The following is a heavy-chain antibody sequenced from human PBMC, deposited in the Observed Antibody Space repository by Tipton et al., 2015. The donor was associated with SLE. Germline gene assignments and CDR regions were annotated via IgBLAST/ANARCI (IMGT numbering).Heavy chain of an antibody. CDR2: LSDIGRT. Sequence: TLSLTCSVSGGSFSSYYWSWVRRPPGKGLEWIGYLSDIGRTNYKSSLRSRVTISVDTSRNQLSLKVTSVTAADTAVYYCARQRDLDAFDIWGQGTMVIVSS. CDR3: ARQRDLDAFDI. CDR1: GGSFSSYY. J-gene: IGHJ3*02. V-gene: IGHV4-59*08.